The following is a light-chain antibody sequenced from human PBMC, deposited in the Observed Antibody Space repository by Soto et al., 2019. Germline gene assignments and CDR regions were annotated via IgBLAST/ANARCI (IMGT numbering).Light chain of an antibody. CDR3: QEYGSSTRR. CDR1: RSVRSN. V-gene: IGKV3-20*01. J-gene: IGKJ1*01. CDR2: GAS. Sequence: ELVITHSPATLSVSPWEWATLSCRASRSVRSNLAGYRQKPGQAPSILIYGASSRATGIKDRFSGSGSGTAFTLTISRLEPEDFEVYYCQEYGSSTRRFGQGTLVDIK.